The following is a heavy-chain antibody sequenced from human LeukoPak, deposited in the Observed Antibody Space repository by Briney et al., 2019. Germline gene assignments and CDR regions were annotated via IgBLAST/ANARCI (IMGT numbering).Heavy chain of an antibody. Sequence: SSETLSLTCTVSGGSISSYYWSWIRQPPGKGLEWIGEINHSGSTNYNPSLKSRVTISVDTSKNQFSLKLSSVTAADTAVYYCAELGITMIGGVWGKGTTVTISS. J-gene: IGHJ6*04. CDR1: GGSISSYY. D-gene: IGHD3-10*02. V-gene: IGHV4-34*01. CDR3: AELGITMIGGV. CDR2: INHSGST.